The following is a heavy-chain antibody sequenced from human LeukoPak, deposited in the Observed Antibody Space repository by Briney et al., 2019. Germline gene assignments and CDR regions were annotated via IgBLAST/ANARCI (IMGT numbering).Heavy chain of an antibody. V-gene: IGHV3-23*01. CDR2: ISGSSGNI. D-gene: IGHD1-26*01. CDR1: GFTFSSYE. J-gene: IGHJ4*02. CDR3: ARWADYGDS. Sequence: GGSLRLSCAASGFTFSSYEMNWVRQAPGKGLEWVSGISGSSGNIYYADSVKGRFTISRDSSKNTLYLQMNSLRVEDTAVYYCARWADYGDSWGQGTLVTVSS.